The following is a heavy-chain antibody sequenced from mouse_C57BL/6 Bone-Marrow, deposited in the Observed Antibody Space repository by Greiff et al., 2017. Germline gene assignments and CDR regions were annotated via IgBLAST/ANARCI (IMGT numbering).Heavy chain of an antibody. D-gene: IGHD2-10*01. V-gene: IGHV1-69*01. CDR1: GYTFTSYW. CDR2: IDPSDSYT. CDR3: AREGAYYPGLVAY. Sequence: QVQLQQPGAELVMPGASVKLSCKASGYTFTSYWMHWVKQRPGQGLEWIGEIDPSDSYTNYNQKFKGKSTLTVDKSSSTAYMQLSSLTSEDSAVYYCAREGAYYPGLVAYWGQGTLVTVSA. J-gene: IGHJ3*01.